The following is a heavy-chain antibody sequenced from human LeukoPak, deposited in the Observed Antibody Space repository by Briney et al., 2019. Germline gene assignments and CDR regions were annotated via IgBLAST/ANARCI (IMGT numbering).Heavy chain of an antibody. Sequence: GGSLRLSCAAAGFTFSYFWMSWVRQAPGKGLEWVANINLDGAERHYVDSVKGRFTISRDNARKSLYLQMNSLRDEDTAVYYCARDNVGATPFDYWGQGTLVTVSS. CDR1: GFTFSYFW. J-gene: IGHJ4*02. CDR2: INLDGAER. V-gene: IGHV3-7*05. D-gene: IGHD1-26*01. CDR3: ARDNVGATPFDY.